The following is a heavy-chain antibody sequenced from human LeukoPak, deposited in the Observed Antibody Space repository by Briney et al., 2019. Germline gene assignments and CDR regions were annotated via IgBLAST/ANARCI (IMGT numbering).Heavy chain of an antibody. CDR1: GFTFNSYA. D-gene: IGHD4-17*01. V-gene: IGHV3-23*01. Sequence: PGGSLRLSCAASGFTFNSYAMIWVRQAPGKGLEWVSGISGSGGDTHYAESVKGRFTISRDNAKNTLYLQMNSLRAEDTAVYYCATLPTVTTPFDYWGQGTLVTVSS. J-gene: IGHJ4*02. CDR3: ATLPTVTTPFDY. CDR2: ISGSGGDT.